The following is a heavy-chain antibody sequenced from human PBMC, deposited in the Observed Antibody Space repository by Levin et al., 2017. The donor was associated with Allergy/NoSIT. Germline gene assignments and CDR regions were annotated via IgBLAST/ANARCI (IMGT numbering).Heavy chain of an antibody. CDR3: ARFSVTASYYGMDV. Sequence: SQTLSLTCTVSGGSISSYYWSWIRQPAGKGLEWIGRIYSSGSTNYNPSLKSRVTMSVDTSKNQFSLRLSSVTAADTAVYHCARFSVTASYYGMDVWGQGTTVTVSS. CDR2: IYSSGST. CDR1: GGSISSYY. J-gene: IGHJ6*02. V-gene: IGHV4-4*07. D-gene: IGHD2-21*02.